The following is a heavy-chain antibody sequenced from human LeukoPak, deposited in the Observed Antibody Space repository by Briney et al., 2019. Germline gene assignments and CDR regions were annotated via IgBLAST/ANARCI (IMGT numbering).Heavy chain of an antibody. Sequence: PGGSLRLSCAASGFTFDDYAMHWVRQAPGKGLEWVSGISWNSGSIGYADSVKGRFTISRDNAKNSLYLQMNSLRAEDTVLYYCVGSDYGDLRPASNIWGQGTMVTVSS. CDR3: VGSDYGDLRPASNI. CDR1: GFTFDDYA. J-gene: IGHJ3*02. CDR2: ISWNSGSI. V-gene: IGHV3-9*01. D-gene: IGHD4-17*01.